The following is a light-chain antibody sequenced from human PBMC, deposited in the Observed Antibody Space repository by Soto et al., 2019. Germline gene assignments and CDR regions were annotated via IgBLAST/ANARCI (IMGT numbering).Light chain of an antibody. CDR2: GAS. J-gene: IGKJ5*01. CDR3: QQSSDWPPIT. CDR1: QSVSNN. Sequence: EIVMTQSPATLSVSPGERVTLSCRASQSVSNNLAWYQQKPGQAPRLLIYGASTRATGVPARFSGSGSGTEFTLTIDSLQSEDFAVYYCQQSSDWPPITFGQGTRLEIE. V-gene: IGKV3-15*01.